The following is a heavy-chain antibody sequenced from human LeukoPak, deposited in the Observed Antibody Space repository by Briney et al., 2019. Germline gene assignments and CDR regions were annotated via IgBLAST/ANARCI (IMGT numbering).Heavy chain of an antibody. J-gene: IGHJ4*02. CDR2: IYYTGST. D-gene: IGHD6-19*01. Sequence: SETLSLTCTVSRGSISIYYWGWTRQPPGKGLEWIGYIYYTGSTNYNPSLKSRVTISVDTSKNQFSLKLSSVTAADTAVYYCARRVADSSGWYFDSWGQGTLVTVSS. CDR3: ARRVADSSGWYFDS. CDR1: RGSISIYY. V-gene: IGHV4-59*08.